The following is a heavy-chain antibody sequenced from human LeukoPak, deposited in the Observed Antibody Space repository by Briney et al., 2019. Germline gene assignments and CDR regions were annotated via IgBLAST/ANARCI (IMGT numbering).Heavy chain of an antibody. CDR2: IYYSGST. V-gene: IGHV4-31*03. J-gene: IGHJ6*02. D-gene: IGHD2-21*02. CDR3: AREPKIVVVTRDYYGMDV. CDR1: GGSISSGGYY. Sequence: SETLSLTCTVSGGSISSGGYYWSWIRQHPGKGLEWIGYIYYSGSTYYNPSLKSRVTISVDTSKNQFSLKLSSVTAADTAVYYCAREPKIVVVTRDYYGMDVWGQGTPVTVSS.